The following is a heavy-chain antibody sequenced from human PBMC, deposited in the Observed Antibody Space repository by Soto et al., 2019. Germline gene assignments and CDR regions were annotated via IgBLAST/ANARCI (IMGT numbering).Heavy chain of an antibody. J-gene: IGHJ4*02. D-gene: IGHD3-22*01. CDR3: ARRHDTSGYYLYYFDY. Sequence: XESLSLPCTVSGGSISSSRYYWGWIRQPPGKGLEWIGSIYYSGSTYYNPSLKSRVTISVDTSKNQFSLKLSSVTAADTAVYYCARRHDTSGYYLYYFDYWGQGTLVTVSS. V-gene: IGHV4-39*01. CDR1: GGSISSSRYY. CDR2: IYYSGST.